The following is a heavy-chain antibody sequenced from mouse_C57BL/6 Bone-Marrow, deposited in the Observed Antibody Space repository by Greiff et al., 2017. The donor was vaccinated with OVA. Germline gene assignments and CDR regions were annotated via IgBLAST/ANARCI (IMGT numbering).Heavy chain of an antibody. CDR1: GFSFNTYA. V-gene: IGHV10-1*01. D-gene: IGHD2-4*01. J-gene: IGHJ2*01. CDR3: VRHDDYDGGFDY. CDR2: IRSKSNNYAT. Sequence: EVHLVESGGGLVQPKGSLKLSCAASGFSFNTYAMNWVRQAPGKGLEWVARIRSKSNNYATYYADSVKDRFTISRDDSESMLYLQMNNLKTEDTAMYYCVRHDDYDGGFDYWGQGTTLTVSS.